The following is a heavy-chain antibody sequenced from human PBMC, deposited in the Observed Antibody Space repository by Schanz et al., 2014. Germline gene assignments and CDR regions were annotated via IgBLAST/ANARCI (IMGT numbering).Heavy chain of an antibody. V-gene: IGHV3-33*08. J-gene: IGHJ6*02. CDR2: IWHDGSGK. D-gene: IGHD3-10*01. CDR1: GFSFSNYS. CDR3: ARDRAAGYYDSGMSYYYYGMDV. Sequence: AQLLESGGGLVQPGGSLRLSCVASGFSFSNYSMNWVRQAPGKGLGWVAVIWHDGSGKYYADSVKGRFTISRDNSKNTLYLEMNSLRAEDTAVYFCARDRAAGYYDSGMSYYYYGMDVWGQGTTVTVSS.